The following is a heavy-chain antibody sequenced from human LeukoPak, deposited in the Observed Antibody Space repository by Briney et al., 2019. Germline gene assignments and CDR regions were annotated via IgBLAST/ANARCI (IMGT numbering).Heavy chain of an antibody. CDR2: IIPIFGTA. V-gene: IGHV1-69*13. Sequence: ASVKVSCKASGYTFTGYYMHWVRQAPGQGLEWMGGIIPIFGTANYAQKFQGRVTITADESTSTAYMELSSLRSEDTAVYYCARDRRDSYYDSSGDRDAFDIWGQGTMVTVSS. CDR1: GYTFTGYY. D-gene: IGHD3-22*01. CDR3: ARDRRDSYYDSSGDRDAFDI. J-gene: IGHJ3*02.